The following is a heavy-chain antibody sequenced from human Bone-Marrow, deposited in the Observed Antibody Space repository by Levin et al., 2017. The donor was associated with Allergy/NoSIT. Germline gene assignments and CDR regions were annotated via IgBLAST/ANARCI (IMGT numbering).Heavy chain of an antibody. D-gene: IGHD6-13*01. J-gene: IGHJ5*02. Sequence: PSETLSLTCAVYGGSFSGYYWSWIRQPPGKGLEWIGEINHSGSTNYNPSLKSRVTISVDTSKNQFSLKLSSVTAADTAVYYCARGSAAGARHRRNWFDPWGQGTLVTVSS. CDR2: INHSGST. CDR3: ARGSAAGARHRRNWFDP. V-gene: IGHV4-34*01. CDR1: GGSFSGYY.